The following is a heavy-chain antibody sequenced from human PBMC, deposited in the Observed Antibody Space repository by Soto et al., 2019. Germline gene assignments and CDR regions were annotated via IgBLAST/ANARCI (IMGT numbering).Heavy chain of an antibody. D-gene: IGHD6-13*01. J-gene: IGHJ4*02. V-gene: IGHV4-34*01. CDR1: GGSFSGYY. CDR3: ARVWEGAAAGIDY. Sequence: PSETLSLTCAVYGGSFSGYYWSWIRQPPGKGLEWIGEINHSGSTNYNPSLKSRVTISVDTSKNQFSLKLSSVTAADTAVYYCARVWEGAAAGIDYWGQGTLVTVSS. CDR2: INHSGST.